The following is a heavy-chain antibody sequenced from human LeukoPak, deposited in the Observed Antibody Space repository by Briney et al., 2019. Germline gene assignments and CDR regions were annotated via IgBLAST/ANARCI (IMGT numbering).Heavy chain of an antibody. Sequence: GGSLRLSCAASGFTFSSYAMSWVRQAPGKGLEWVSAISGGGGSIYYADAVKGRFTISRDKSKNTLYLQMNSLRAEDTAVYYCAKVPDTAMFDPWGQGTLVTVSS. CDR3: AKVPDTAMFDP. CDR1: GFTFSSYA. D-gene: IGHD5-18*01. V-gene: IGHV3-23*01. J-gene: IGHJ5*02. CDR2: ISGGGGSI.